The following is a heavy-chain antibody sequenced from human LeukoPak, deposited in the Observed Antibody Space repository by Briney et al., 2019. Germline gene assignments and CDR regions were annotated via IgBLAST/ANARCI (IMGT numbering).Heavy chain of an antibody. CDR2: SGARGDVA. J-gene: IGHJ4*02. D-gene: IGHD1-26*01. V-gene: IGHV3-23*01. Sequence: GGSLRLSCTVSGFAFSGYAMSWVRQAPGKGPECVSSSGARGDVAYSADSVQGRLTISRDNSKRTLFLQMNSPRAEDTAVYYCAKVHYTASFPGSFPGRNYFDSWGQGSLVTVSS. CDR3: AKVHYTASFPGSFPGRNYFDS. CDR1: GFAFSGYA.